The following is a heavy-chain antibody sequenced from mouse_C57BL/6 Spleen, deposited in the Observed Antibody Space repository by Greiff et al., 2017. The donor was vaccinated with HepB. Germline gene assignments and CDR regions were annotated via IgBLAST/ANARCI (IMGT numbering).Heavy chain of an antibody. V-gene: IGHV3-6*01. CDR1: GYSITSGYY. CDR3: ARDSHYYGSSYLDY. CDR2: ISYDGSN. D-gene: IGHD1-1*01. Sequence: DVKLQESGPGLVKPSQSLSLTCSVTGYSITSGYYWNWIRQFPGNKLEWMGYISYDGSNNYNPSLKNRISITRDTSKNQFFLKLNSVTTEDTATYYCARDSHYYGSSYLDYWGQGTTLTVSS. J-gene: IGHJ2*01.